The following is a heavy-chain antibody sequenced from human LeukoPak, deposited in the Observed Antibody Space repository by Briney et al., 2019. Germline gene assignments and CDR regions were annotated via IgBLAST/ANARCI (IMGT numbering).Heavy chain of an antibody. V-gene: IGHV3-23*01. Sequence: PGGSLRLSCAASGFTFSSYAMSWVRQAPGKGLEWVSAISGSGGSTYYADSVKGRFTISRDNSKNTLYLQMNSLRAEDTAVYYCAKDRSIFGVVXIRGASSPNDYWGQGTLVTVSS. CDR1: GFTFSSYA. CDR2: ISGSGGST. D-gene: IGHD3-3*01. CDR3: AKDRSIFGVVXIRGASSPNDY. J-gene: IGHJ4*02.